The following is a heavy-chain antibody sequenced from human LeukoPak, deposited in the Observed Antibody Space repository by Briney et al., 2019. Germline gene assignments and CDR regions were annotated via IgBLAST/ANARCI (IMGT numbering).Heavy chain of an antibody. J-gene: IGHJ6*02. V-gene: IGHV4-59*08. D-gene: IGHD3-3*01. CDR3: ARHYTILKYAMDV. CDR2: FYYSGST. Sequence: SETLSLTCTVSGGXISTYYWSWIRQPPGRGLEWIGYFYYSGSTEYNPSLRSRVTISVDTSKNQFSLKLSSVTAADTAVYYCARHYTILKYAMDVWGQGTTVTVSS. CDR1: GGXISTYY.